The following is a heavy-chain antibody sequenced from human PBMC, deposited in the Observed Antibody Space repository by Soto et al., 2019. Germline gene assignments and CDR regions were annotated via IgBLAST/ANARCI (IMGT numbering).Heavy chain of an antibody. V-gene: IGHV5-51*01. D-gene: IGHD3-10*01. CDR3: ARLRFSGAPSGMDV. Sequence: GESLKISCKVSGYSFTIYWIGWVRQMPEKGLEWMGIIFGSDSDTRYSPSFEGQVTISADMSISTAYLQLSSLKASDTAIYYCARLRFSGAPSGMDVWGQGTTVTVSS. J-gene: IGHJ6*02. CDR1: GYSFTIYW. CDR2: IFGSDSDT.